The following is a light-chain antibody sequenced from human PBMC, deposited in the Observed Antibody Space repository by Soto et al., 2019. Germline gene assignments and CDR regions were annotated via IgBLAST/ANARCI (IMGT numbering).Light chain of an antibody. V-gene: IGLV2-14*01. CDR2: EVT. J-gene: IGLJ1*01. Sequence: VLTQPASVSGSPGQSITISCTGTSSDVGGYNSVSWYQQHPGKAPKLVIYEVTNRPSGISNRFSGSKSGNTASLTISGLQAEDEADYYCSSYTSSSTRVFGTGTKVTVL. CDR3: SSYTSSSTRV. CDR1: SSDVGGYNS.